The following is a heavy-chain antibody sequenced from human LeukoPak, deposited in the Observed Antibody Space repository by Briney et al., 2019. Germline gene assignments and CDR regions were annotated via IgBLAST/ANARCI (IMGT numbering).Heavy chain of an antibody. CDR2: ISSSSSYI. Sequence: GGSLRLSCAASGFTFSSYSMNWVRQAPGKGLEWVSSISSSSSYIYYADSVKGRFTISRDNAKNSLYLQMNSLRAEDTAEYYCARAPHIVGATTTSDYWGQGTLVTVSS. CDR3: ARAPHIVGATTTSDY. J-gene: IGHJ4*02. CDR1: GFTFSSYS. D-gene: IGHD1-26*01. V-gene: IGHV3-21*01.